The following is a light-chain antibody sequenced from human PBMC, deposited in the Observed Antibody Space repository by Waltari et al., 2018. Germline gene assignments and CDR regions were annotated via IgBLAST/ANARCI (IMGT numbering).Light chain of an antibody. CDR2: SNK. J-gene: IGLJ3*02. CDR3: AAWDDSLNGPV. CDR1: SSNIGSNT. Sequence: QSVLTQPPSASGPPGQRVTISCSGSSSNIGSNTVNWYQQLAGTAPKLLIQSNKQRPAGVPDRFSGSKSGTSASLAVSGLQSEDEAEYYCAAWDDSLNGPVFGGGTKLTVL. V-gene: IGLV1-44*01.